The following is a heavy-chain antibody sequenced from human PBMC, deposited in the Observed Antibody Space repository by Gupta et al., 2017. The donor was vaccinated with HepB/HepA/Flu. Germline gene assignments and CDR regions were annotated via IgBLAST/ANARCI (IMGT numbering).Heavy chain of an antibody. D-gene: IGHD6-6*01. CDR1: GFTFSSYS. CDR3: ARVIAAGWYFDL. CDR2: ISSSSSYI. Sequence: EVQLVESGGGLVKPGGSLRLSCAASGFTFSSYSMNWVRQAPGKGLEWVSSISSSSSYIYYADSVKGRFTISRDNAKNSLYLQMNSLRAEDTAVYYCARVIAAGWYFDLWGRGTLVTVSS. V-gene: IGHV3-21*01. J-gene: IGHJ2*01.